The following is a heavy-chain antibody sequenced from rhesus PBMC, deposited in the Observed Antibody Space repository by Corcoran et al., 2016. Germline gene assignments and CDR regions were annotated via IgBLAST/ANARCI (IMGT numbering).Heavy chain of an antibody. CDR2: IYGKSAST. J-gene: IGHJ4*01. D-gene: IGHD6-25*01. CDR3: ARDRRQLELL. CDR1: GGSISDSYY. Sequence: QVQLQESGPGLVKPSETLSLTCAVSGGSISDSYYWNWIRQPPGKGLEWIGNIYGKSASTYYNPSLKSRVTISKDTAKNQFFLKLRSVTAADTAVYYCARDRRQLELLWGQGVLVTVSS. V-gene: IGHV4S9*01.